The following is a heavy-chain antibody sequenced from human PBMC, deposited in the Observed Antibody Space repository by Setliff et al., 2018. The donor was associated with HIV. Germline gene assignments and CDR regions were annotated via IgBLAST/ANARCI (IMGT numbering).Heavy chain of an antibody. D-gene: IGHD3-10*01. CDR2: INPSGGST. Sequence: ASVKVSCKASGYTFSNYGISWVRQAPGQGLEWMGIINPSGGSTSYAQKFQGRVTMTRDTSTSTVYMELSSLRSEDTAVYYCAREQESYGSGSLAFDYWGQGTLVTVSS. CDR1: GYTFSNYG. CDR3: AREQESYGSGSLAFDY. J-gene: IGHJ4*02. V-gene: IGHV1-46*01.